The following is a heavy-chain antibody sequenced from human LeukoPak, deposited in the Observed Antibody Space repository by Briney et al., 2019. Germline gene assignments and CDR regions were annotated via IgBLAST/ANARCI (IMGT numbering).Heavy chain of an antibody. CDR3: AKDHYWSIDY. D-gene: IGHD3-3*01. CDR2: IKGDGIST. CDR1: GFDFSSNW. V-gene: IGHV3-74*01. Sequence: PAGGSLRLSCAASGFDFSSNWMHWVRHAPGQGLVWVSRIKGDGISTNYADSVKGRFTISRDIAKNTLYLQMNSLRAEDTGVYYCAKDHYWSIDYWGRGTLATVSS. J-gene: IGHJ4*02.